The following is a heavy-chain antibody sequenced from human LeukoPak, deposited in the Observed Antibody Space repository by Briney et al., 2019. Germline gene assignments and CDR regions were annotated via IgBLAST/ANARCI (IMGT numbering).Heavy chain of an antibody. Sequence: GESLKISCEASGYDFSYYWIGWVRQMPGKGLEWMGITRPASPNVRYSPSFEGQVTISADKSINTAYLQWGSLKASDTAVYDCVTRTLTGAFDKWAQGTLVTVSP. D-gene: IGHD1-14*01. CDR3: VTRTLTGAFDK. CDR2: TRPASPNV. J-gene: IGHJ4*02. CDR1: GYDFSYYW. V-gene: IGHV5-51*01.